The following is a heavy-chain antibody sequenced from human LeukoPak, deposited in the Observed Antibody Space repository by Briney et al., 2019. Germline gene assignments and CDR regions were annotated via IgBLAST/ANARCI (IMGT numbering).Heavy chain of an antibody. V-gene: IGHV4-61*01. CDR2: IYYSGST. J-gene: IGHJ4*02. Sequence: PSETLSLTCTVSGYSISSSYYWSWIRQPPGKGLEWIGYIYYSGSTNYNPSLKSRVTISVDTSKNQFSLKLSSVTAADTAVYYCARGPSPGYFGYWGQGTLVTVSS. CDR1: GYSISSSYY. CDR3: ARGPSPGYFGY.